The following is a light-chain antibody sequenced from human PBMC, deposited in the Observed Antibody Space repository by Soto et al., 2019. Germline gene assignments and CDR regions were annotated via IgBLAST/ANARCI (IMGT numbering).Light chain of an antibody. CDR3: CSYAGRYTYV. CDR2: DVS. J-gene: IGLJ1*01. Sequence: QSALTQPRSVSRSPGQSVTISCTGTSSDVGGYNYVSWYQQYPGKAPKLMIYDVSKRPSGVPDRFSGSKSGNTASLTISGLQAEDEADYYCCSYAGRYTYVFGTGTKVTVL. V-gene: IGLV2-11*01. CDR1: SSDVGGYNY.